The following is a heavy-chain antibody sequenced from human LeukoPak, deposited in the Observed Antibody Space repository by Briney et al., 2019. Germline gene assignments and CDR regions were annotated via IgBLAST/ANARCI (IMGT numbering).Heavy chain of an antibody. Sequence: GGSLRLSCAASGFTFDDYGMSWVRHAPGKGLEWVSGINWNGGSTGYADSVKGRFTISRDNAKNSLYLQMNSLRAEDTALYYCARPDYGSGSYSAFDIWGQGTMVTVSS. CDR3: ARPDYGSGSYSAFDI. CDR2: INWNGGST. V-gene: IGHV3-20*04. CDR1: GFTFDDYG. J-gene: IGHJ3*02. D-gene: IGHD3-10*01.